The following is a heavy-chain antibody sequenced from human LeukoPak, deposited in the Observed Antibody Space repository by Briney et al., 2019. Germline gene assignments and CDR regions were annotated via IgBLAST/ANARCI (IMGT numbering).Heavy chain of an antibody. CDR1: GFIFSNDP. CDR3: AKDRNYYDSSGYPDY. CDR2: IRDSGNEM. Sequence: GGSLRLSCAASGFIFSNDPMNWVRQAPGKGPEWISNIRDSGNEMFYADSVKGRFTISRDNARNTLYLQMNSLRAEDTAVYYCAKDRNYYDSSGYPDYWGQGTLVTVSS. V-gene: IGHV3-21*05. D-gene: IGHD3-22*01. J-gene: IGHJ4*02.